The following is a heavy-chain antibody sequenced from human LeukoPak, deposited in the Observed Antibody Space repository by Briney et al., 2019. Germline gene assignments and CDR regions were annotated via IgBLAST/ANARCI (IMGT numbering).Heavy chain of an antibody. J-gene: IGHJ5*02. CDR3: ARIASRGWFDP. CDR1: GFTVSSNY. D-gene: IGHD3-3*02. V-gene: IGHV3-53*01. CDR2: IYFGGTT. Sequence: GGSLRLSCAASGFTVSSNYMTWVRQAPGQGLEWVSVIYFGGTTYYADSVKGRFTISRDNSKNTVYLQMNSLRVEDTAVYYCARIASRGWFDPWGQGTLVTVSS.